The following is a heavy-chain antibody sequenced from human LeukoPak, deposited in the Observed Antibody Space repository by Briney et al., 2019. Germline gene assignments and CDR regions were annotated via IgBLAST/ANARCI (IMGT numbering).Heavy chain of an antibody. CDR1: GGSISSGGYY. V-gene: IGHV4-31*03. Sequence: SQTLSLTCTVSGGSISSGGYYWSWLRQHPGKGLEWIGYIYYSGSTYYNPSLKSRVTISVDTSKNQFSLKLSYVTAADTAVYYCASAYYDILTGYSYYFDYWGQGTLVTVSS. CDR2: IYYSGST. J-gene: IGHJ4*02. CDR3: ASAYYDILTGYSYYFDY. D-gene: IGHD3-9*01.